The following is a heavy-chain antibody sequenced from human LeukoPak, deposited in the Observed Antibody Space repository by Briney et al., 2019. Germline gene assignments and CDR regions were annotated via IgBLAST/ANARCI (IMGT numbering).Heavy chain of an antibody. V-gene: IGHV3-48*04. CDR3: ARGYCSGGSCYAFDY. CDR2: ISSSGSTI. CDR1: RFTFSSYS. Sequence: GGSLRLSCAASRFTFSSYSMNWVRQAPGKGLEWVSYISSSGSTIYYADSVKGRFTISRDNAKNSLYLQMNSLRAEDTAVYYCARGYCSGGSCYAFDYWGQGTLVTVSS. J-gene: IGHJ4*02. D-gene: IGHD2-15*01.